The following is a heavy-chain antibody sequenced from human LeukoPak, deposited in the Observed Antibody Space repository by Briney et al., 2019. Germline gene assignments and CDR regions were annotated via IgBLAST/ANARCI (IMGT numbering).Heavy chain of an antibody. CDR1: GFTFSSYS. J-gene: IGHJ4*02. CDR3: ARDHPTTVVTNPYFDY. CDR2: ISSSSSYI. V-gene: IGHV3-21*01. D-gene: IGHD4-23*01. Sequence: SGGSLRLSCAASGFTFSSYSMNWVRQAPGKGLEWVSSISSSSSYIYYADSVKGRFTISRDNAKNSLYLQMNSLRAEDTAVYYCARDHPTTVVTNPYFDYWGQGTLVTVSS.